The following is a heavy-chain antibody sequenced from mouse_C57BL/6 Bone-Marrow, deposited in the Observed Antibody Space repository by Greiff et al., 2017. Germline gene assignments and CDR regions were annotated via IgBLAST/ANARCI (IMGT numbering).Heavy chain of an antibody. J-gene: IGHJ3*01. CDR2: INPNNGGT. V-gene: IGHV1-22*01. CDR1: GYTFTDYN. D-gene: IGHD2-5*01. CDR3: ARYYSNYPAWFAY. Sequence: VHVKQSGPELVKPGASVKMSCKASGYTFTDYNMHWVKQSHGKSLEWIGYINPNNGGTSYNQNFKGKATLTVNKSSSTAYMELRSLTSEDSAVYYCARYYSNYPAWFAYWGQGTLVTVSA.